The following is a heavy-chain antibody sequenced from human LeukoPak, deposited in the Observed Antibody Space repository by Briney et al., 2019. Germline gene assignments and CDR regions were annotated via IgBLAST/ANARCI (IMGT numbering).Heavy chain of an antibody. CDR2: ISGSGGGT. V-gene: IGHV3-23*01. J-gene: IGHJ4*02. Sequence: PGGSLRLSCAAAGFPVSTSAMSWVRQAPGKGLEWVSGISGSGGGTYYADSVKGRFSISRDISKNKLYLQMNSLIAEDTAIYYCAKDGKTRNWNYFQAKPVYWGQGTLVTVSS. CDR1: GFPVSTSA. CDR3: AKDGKTRNWNYFQAKPVY. D-gene: IGHD1-7*01.